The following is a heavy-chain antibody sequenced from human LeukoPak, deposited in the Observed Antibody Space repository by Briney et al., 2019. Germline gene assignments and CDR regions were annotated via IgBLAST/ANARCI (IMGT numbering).Heavy chain of an antibody. Sequence: PSQTLSLTCTVSGGPISSGGYYWSWIRQHPGKGLEWIGYIYYSGSTYYNPSLKSRVTISVDTSKNQFSLKLSSVTAADTAVYYCAREGELLAYWGQGPRVTAPS. CDR2: IYYSGST. V-gene: IGHV4-31*03. CDR3: AREGELLAY. D-gene: IGHD1-7*01. J-gene: IGHJ4*02. CDR1: GGPISSGGYY.